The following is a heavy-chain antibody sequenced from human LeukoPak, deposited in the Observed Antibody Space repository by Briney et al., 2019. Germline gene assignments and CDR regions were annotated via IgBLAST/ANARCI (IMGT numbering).Heavy chain of an antibody. J-gene: IGHJ4*02. CDR1: GFTFSSYA. Sequence: GRSLRLSCAASGFTFSSYAMHWVRQAPGKGLEWVAVISYDGSNKYYADSVKGRFTISRDNSKNTLYLQMNSLRAEDTAVYYCARRGSGYTEPIDYWGQGTLVTVSS. CDR2: ISYDGSNK. D-gene: IGHD5-12*01. V-gene: IGHV3-30*04. CDR3: ARRGSGYTEPIDY.